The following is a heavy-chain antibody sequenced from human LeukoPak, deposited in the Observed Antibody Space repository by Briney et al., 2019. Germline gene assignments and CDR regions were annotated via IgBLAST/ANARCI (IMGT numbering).Heavy chain of an antibody. Sequence: GGSLRLSCAASGFIFSTYNMNWVRQAPGKGLEWVSSISSSSSYIYYADSVKGRFTISRDNTKSSLYLQMNSLRAEDMAVYYCARGYCGGDCYGDWGQGTLVTVSS. CDR2: ISSSSSYI. CDR1: GFIFSTYN. V-gene: IGHV3-21*01. D-gene: IGHD2-21*02. CDR3: ARGYCGGDCYGD. J-gene: IGHJ1*01.